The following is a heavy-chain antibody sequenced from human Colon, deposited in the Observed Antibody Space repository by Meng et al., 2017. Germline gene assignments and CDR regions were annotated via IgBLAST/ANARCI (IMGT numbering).Heavy chain of an antibody. Sequence: QVQLQQWGAGLFKPSETLSLTCAVYGGSFSGYYWSWIRQPPGKGLEWIGEINHSGSTNYNPSLKSRVTISVDTSKNQFSLKLSSVTAADTAVYYCARRVRGVISWFDPWGQGTLVTVSS. CDR1: GGSFSGYY. D-gene: IGHD3-10*01. CDR3: ARRVRGVISWFDP. CDR2: INHSGST. V-gene: IGHV4-34*01. J-gene: IGHJ5*02.